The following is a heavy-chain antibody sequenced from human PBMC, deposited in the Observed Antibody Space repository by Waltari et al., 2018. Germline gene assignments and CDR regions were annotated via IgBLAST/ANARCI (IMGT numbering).Heavy chain of an antibody. CDR3: ARDYCDRTNCHGMDV. Sequence: QVQLVESGGGVVQAGWSWRLSCGDSEFTCSSYALHWVRQAPGKGLEWVAVISYNARNIYYVDSVKGRFTISRDNSKKTLYLQMNSLRAEDTAVYYCARDYCDRTNCHGMDVWGQGTTVTVSS. CDR1: EFTCSSYA. V-gene: IGHV3-30*04. CDR2: ISYNARNI. D-gene: IGHD3-22*01. J-gene: IGHJ6*02.